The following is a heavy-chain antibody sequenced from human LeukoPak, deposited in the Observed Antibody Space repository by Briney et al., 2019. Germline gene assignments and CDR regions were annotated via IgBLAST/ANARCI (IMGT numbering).Heavy chain of an antibody. V-gene: IGHV4-38-2*02. CDR1: GYSISSGYY. Sequence: SETLSLTCTVSGYSISSGYYWGWIRQPPGKGLERIGSIYHSGSTYYQSGSTYYNPSLKSRVTISVDTSKNQFSLKLSSVTAADTAAYYCARGENVWYSSGYPYWGQGTLVTVSS. J-gene: IGHJ4*02. CDR2: IYHSGSTYYQSGST. CDR3: ARGENVWYSSGYPY. D-gene: IGHD3-22*01.